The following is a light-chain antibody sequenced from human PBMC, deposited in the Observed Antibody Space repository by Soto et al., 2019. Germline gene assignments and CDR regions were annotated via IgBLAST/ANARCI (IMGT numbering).Light chain of an antibody. CDR2: DVT. CDR1: SNY. Sequence: QSALTQPRSVSGSPGQSVTISCTGSSNYVSWYQQHPGKAPKLMIYDVTKRPSGVPDRFSGSKSGNTASLTISGLQAEDEADYYCSSYTNSGVFGTGTKVTVL. V-gene: IGLV2-11*01. J-gene: IGLJ1*01. CDR3: SSYTNSGV.